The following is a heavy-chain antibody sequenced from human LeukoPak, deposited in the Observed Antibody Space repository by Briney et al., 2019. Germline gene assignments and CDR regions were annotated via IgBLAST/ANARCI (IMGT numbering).Heavy chain of an antibody. CDR2: ISSSSSYI. CDR3: ARKQFPGYFDY. J-gene: IGHJ4*02. CDR1: GFTFSSYS. D-gene: IGHD5-24*01. V-gene: IGHV3-21*01. Sequence: GGSLRLSCAASGFTFSSYSMNWVRQAPGKGLEWVSSISSSSSYIYYADSVKGRFTISRDNAKNSLYLQMNSLRAEDTAVYYCARKQFPGYFDYWGQGTLVTVSS.